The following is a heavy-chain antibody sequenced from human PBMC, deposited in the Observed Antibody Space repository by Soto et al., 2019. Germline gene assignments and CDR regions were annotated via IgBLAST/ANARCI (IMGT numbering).Heavy chain of an antibody. CDR1: GFTFSSYA. V-gene: IGHV3-23*01. CDR2: ISGSGGTT. Sequence: EVQLLESGGGLVQPGGSLRLSCAASGFTFSSYAMNWVRQAPGKGLAWVSTISGSGGTTYHADSVKGRFTISRDNSKNTLYLQMTSLRAEDTAVYYCAKARGVATMRPPSDYWGQGTLVTVSS. CDR3: AKARGVATMRPPSDY. J-gene: IGHJ4*02. D-gene: IGHD5-12*01.